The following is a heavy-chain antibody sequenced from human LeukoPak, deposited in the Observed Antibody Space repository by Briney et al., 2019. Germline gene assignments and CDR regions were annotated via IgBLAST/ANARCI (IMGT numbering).Heavy chain of an antibody. CDR3: ARDFQAGSGHADY. CDR2: VWFDGSNK. Sequence: GGSLRLSCAATGFTFSSHGMHWVRQAPGKGLEWVAVVWFDGSNKYYRDSVKGRFTISRDNSQNTFYLEMNSLRAEDTAVYYCARDFQAGSGHADYWGQGTLVTVSS. V-gene: IGHV3-33*01. D-gene: IGHD6-25*01. CDR1: GFTFSSHG. J-gene: IGHJ4*02.